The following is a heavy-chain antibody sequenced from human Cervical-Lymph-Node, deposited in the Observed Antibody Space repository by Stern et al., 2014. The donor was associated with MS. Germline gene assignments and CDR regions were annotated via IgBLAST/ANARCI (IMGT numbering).Heavy chain of an antibody. CDR2: ISWNSCTI. CDR3: ARDITGSSAYFAY. J-gene: IGHJ4*02. D-gene: IGHD1-14*01. Sequence: EVQLVESGGDLVKPGRSLRLSCAAFGFTFDDYAMHWVRQAPGKGLEWVAGISWNSCTIGYADSVKGRFTTSRDNAYSSLYLQMNSLRPEDTALYYCARDITGSSAYFAYWGQGTLVTVSS. V-gene: IGHV3-9*01. CDR1: GFTFDDYA.